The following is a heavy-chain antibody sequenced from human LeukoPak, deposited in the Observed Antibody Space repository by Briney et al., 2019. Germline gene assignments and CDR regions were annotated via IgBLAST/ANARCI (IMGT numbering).Heavy chain of an antibody. D-gene: IGHD2-2*01. CDR1: GFTFSSYT. CDR3: ANAVCTTSSCSGFYGMDV. CDR2: ISSGGGTT. V-gene: IGHV3-23*01. Sequence: PGGSLRLSCAASGFTFSSYTVNWVRQAPGKGLEWVSSISSGGGTTYYADSVKGRFTISRDNSKNTLYLQMNSLRPEDTAMYYCANAVCTTSSCSGFYGMDVWGQGTTVAVSS. J-gene: IGHJ6*02.